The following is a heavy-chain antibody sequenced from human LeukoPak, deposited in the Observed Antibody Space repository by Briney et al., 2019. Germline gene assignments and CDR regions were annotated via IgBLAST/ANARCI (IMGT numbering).Heavy chain of an antibody. J-gene: IGHJ5*02. CDR2: FDPEDGET. V-gene: IGHV1-24*01. CDR1: GYTLTELS. CDR3: ATVSSSWPEVRFDP. Sequence: ASVTVSCTVSGYTLTELSMHWVRQAPGKGLEWMGGFDPEDGETIYAQKFQGRVTMTEDTSTDTAYMGLSSLRSEDTAVYYCATVSSSWPEVRFDPWGQGTLVTVSS. D-gene: IGHD6-13*01.